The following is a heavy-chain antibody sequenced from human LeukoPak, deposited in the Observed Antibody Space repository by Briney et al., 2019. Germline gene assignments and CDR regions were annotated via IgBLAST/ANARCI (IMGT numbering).Heavy chain of an antibody. CDR3: ARGGSGYVYFDY. V-gene: IGHV4-59*12. J-gene: IGHJ4*02. D-gene: IGHD5-12*01. CDR2: IYHSGST. CDR1: GGSISSYY. Sequence: SETLSLTCTVSGGSISSYYWSWIRQPPGKGLEWIGYIYHSGSTYYNPSLKSRVTISVDRSKNQFSLKLSSVTAADTAVYYCARGGSGYVYFDYWGQGTLVTVSS.